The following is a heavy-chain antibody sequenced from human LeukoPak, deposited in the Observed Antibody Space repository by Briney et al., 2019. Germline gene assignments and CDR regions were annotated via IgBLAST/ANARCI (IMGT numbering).Heavy chain of an antibody. CDR3: AREFQDSFTMVRGVGGFDP. V-gene: IGHV4-59*01. D-gene: IGHD3-10*01. Sequence: SETLSLTCTVSGVSMSSYYWSWVRQPPGKGLGGVGYIYYSGSTNYNPSLKSRVTISVYTSKNQFSLKRSSVTAADTAVYYCAREFQDSFTMVRGVGGFDPWGQGTLVTVSS. CDR1: GVSMSSYY. CDR2: IYYSGST. J-gene: IGHJ5*02.